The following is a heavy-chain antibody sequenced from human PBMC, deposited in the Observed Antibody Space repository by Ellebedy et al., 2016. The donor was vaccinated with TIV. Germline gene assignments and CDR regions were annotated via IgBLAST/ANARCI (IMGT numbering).Heavy chain of an antibody. J-gene: IGHJ2*01. CDR3: ARGRLGDFGVVTYWYFDL. CDR1: GYSISSGYY. D-gene: IGHD3-3*01. CDR2: IYHSGST. V-gene: IGHV4-38-2*02. Sequence: SETLSLXXSVSGYSISSGYYWGWIRQPPGKGLEWIGSIYHSGSTYYNPSLKSRVTISVDTSKNQFSLKLSSVTAADTAVYYCARGRLGDFGVVTYWYFDLWGRGTLVTLSS.